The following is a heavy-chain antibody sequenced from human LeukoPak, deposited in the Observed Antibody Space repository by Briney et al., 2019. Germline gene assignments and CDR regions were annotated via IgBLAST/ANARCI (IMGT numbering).Heavy chain of an antibody. J-gene: IGHJ6*03. V-gene: IGHV4-39*07. CDR3: ARVGVYYVWGSYRGVYYMDV. D-gene: IGHD3-16*02. CDR1: SGSISTHFYY. Sequence: SETLSLTCTVSSGSISTHFYYWGWIRQTPGKGLEWIGNMFYRGTTYYNPSLNSRVSMSIDTSKNQFSLKLSSVTAADTAVYYCARVGVYYVWGSYRGVYYMDVWGKGTTVTVSS. CDR2: MFYRGTT.